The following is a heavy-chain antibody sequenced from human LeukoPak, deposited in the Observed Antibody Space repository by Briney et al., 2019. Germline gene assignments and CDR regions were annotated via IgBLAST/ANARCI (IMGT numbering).Heavy chain of an antibody. CDR3: ARDEIYYDILTGYRHFDY. Sequence: GGSLRLSCAASGFTVSSNYMSWVRQAPGKGLEWVSYISSSSSTIYYADSVKGRFTISRDNAKNSMYLQMNSLRAEDTAVYYCARDEIYYDILTGYRHFDYWGQGTLVTVFS. CDR2: ISSSSSTI. J-gene: IGHJ4*02. D-gene: IGHD3-9*01. V-gene: IGHV3-48*04. CDR1: GFTVSSNY.